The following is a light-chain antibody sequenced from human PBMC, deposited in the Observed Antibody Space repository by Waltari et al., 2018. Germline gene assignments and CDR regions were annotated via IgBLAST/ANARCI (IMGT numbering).Light chain of an antibody. J-gene: IGKJ2*03. CDR2: AAS. CDR3: LQHNSYPYS. V-gene: IGKV1-17*01. Sequence: DIQMTQSPSSLSASVGDTVNITCRASQGISSYLNWFQQKPGKAPKLLIYAASSLESGVPSRFSGSGSGTEFPLTISSLQPEDFAAYYCLQHNSYPYSFGQGTKVEIK. CDR1: QGISSY.